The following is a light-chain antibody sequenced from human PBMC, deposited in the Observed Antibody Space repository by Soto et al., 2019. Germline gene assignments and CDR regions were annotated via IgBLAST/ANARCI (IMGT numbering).Light chain of an antibody. J-gene: IGKJ3*01. CDR2: AAS. Sequence: DIQMTQSPSPVSASEGDRVTITCRASQGISTWLAWYQQKPGKAPKLLIYAASSLQSGVTSSFNGSGSGTAFTLNLRSLQPEDFATYYCQQANSFPFTFGPGTKVDI. CDR1: QGISTW. CDR3: QQANSFPFT. V-gene: IGKV1-12*01.